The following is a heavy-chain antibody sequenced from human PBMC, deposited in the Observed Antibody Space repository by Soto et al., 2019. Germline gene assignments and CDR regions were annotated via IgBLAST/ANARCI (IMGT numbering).Heavy chain of an antibody. Sequence: QLQLQESGPGLVRPSETLSLICTVSGGSITRNDHYWGWIRQSPGKGLEWIGVIKSSGSTTYNLSLKSRVSMSAETSKNQLSLRMNSVTAAATAVLYCASLGSGGWYQCCYFDYWGQGTLVTVSS. V-gene: IGHV4-39*01. CDR1: GGSITRNDHY. D-gene: IGHD6-19*01. J-gene: IGHJ4*02. CDR2: IKSSGST. CDR3: ASLGSGGWYQCCYFDY.